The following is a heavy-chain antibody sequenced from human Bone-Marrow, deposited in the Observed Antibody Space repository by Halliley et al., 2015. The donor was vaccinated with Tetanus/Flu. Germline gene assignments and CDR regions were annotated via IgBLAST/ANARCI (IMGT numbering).Heavy chain of an antibody. CDR3: ARHGGPGNYQFDY. D-gene: IGHD3-10*01. Sequence: VQLVQSGAEVKKPGESLRISCKASGYSFDTKWITWVRQMPGKGLEWMGRIDPSDSYTHYNPSFQGNVTISVDRSTTTAYMQWTSLEASDSGIYFCARHGGPGNYQFDYWGQGTQVTVSS. CDR1: GYSFDTKW. V-gene: IGHV5-10-1*01. J-gene: IGHJ4*02. CDR2: IDPSDSYT.